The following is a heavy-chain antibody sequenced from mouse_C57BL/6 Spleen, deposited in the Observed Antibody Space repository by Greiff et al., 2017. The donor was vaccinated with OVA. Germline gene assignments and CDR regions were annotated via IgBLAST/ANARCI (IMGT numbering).Heavy chain of an antibody. J-gene: IGHJ2*01. V-gene: IGHV1-80*01. CDR3: ARDYDGYSFDY. CDR2: IYPGDGDT. D-gene: IGHD2-3*01. Sequence: QVQLQQSGAELVKPGASVKISCKASGYAFSSYWMNWVKQRPGKGLEWIGQIYPGDGDTNYNGKFKGKATLTADKSSSTAYMQLSSLTSEDSAVYFGARDYDGYSFDYWGQGTTLTVSS. CDR1: GYAFSSYW.